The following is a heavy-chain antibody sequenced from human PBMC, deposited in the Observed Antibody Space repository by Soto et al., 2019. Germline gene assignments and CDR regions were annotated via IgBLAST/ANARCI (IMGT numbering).Heavy chain of an antibody. CDR2: ISYDGGNK. V-gene: IGHV3-30-3*01. Sequence: GGSLRLSCAASGFTFSAYAMHWVRQAPGRGLEWVAVISYDGGNKYYADSVKGRFTISRDNSKNTLYLQMNSLRPEDTAVHYCARDLCAGDCYSSDYYYGMDVWGQGTTVTVSS. J-gene: IGHJ6*02. CDR3: ARDLCAGDCYSSDYYYGMDV. CDR1: GFTFSAYA. D-gene: IGHD2-21*02.